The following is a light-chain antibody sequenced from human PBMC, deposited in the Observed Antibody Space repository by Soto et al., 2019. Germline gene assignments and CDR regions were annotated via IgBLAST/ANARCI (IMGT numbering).Light chain of an antibody. CDR3: SSYSASGTI. CDR2: EVN. V-gene: IGLV2-14*01. CDR1: SADIGGFYY. J-gene: IGLJ1*01. Sequence: QSVLTQPASVSGSPGQSITISCTATSADIGGFYYVSWYQQFPGKAPKLIIYEVNNRPSGVSDRFSGSKSGHTASLTISGLQAEDESDYYCSSYSASGTIFGTGTKV.